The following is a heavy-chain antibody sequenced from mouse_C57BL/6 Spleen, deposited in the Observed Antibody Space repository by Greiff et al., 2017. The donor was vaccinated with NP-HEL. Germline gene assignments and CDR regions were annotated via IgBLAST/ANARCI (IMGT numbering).Heavy chain of an antibody. J-gene: IGHJ4*01. V-gene: IGHV1-66*01. CDR2: IYPGSGNT. CDR3: AGCSNYDFFYAMDY. D-gene: IGHD2-5*01. CDR1: GCSFTSYY. Sequence: VQLQQSGPELVKPGASVKISCKASGCSFTSYYIHWVKQRPGQGLEWIGWIYPGSGNTKYNEKFKGKATMTADTSSSIAYMQLSSLTSEDSAVYYCAGCSNYDFFYAMDYWGQGTSVTVSS.